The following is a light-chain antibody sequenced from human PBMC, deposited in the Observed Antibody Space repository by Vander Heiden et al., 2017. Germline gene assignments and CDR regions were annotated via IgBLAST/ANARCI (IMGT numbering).Light chain of an antibody. Sequence: DIQMTQSPSSLSASVGDRVTITCRASQSISRYLSWYQQKPGKAPKLLIFAASRLQSGVPATFSATGSGTDFTLTIRRLHPEHFTTYYCQQRDNTVISFGGGAKAEIQ. CDR2: AAS. J-gene: IGKJ4*01. CDR3: QQRDNTVIS. CDR1: QSISRY. V-gene: IGKV1-39*01.